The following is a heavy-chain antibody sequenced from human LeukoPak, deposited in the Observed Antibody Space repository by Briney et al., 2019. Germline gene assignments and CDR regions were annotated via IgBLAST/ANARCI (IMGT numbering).Heavy chain of an antibody. J-gene: IGHJ4*02. D-gene: IGHD3-22*01. V-gene: IGHV3-11*01. Sequence: GGSLRLSCEASGFTFSSYAMSWIRQAPGKGLEWVSYISSSGSTIYYADSVKGRFTISRDNAKNSLYLQMNSLRAEDTAVYYCARDSGYDSSGYYYAGWGQGTLVTVSS. CDR2: ISSSGSTI. CDR1: GFTFSSYA. CDR3: ARDSGYDSSGYYYAG.